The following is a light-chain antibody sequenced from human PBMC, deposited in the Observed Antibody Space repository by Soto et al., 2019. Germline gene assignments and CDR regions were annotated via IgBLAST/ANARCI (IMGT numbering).Light chain of an antibody. V-gene: IGKV3-20*01. CDR1: QSVSSSY. Sequence: EIVLTQSPGTLSLSPGERATLSCRASQSVSSSYLAWYQQKPGQAPGLLIYGASSRATGIPDRFSGSGSGTDFTLTISRLEPEDFAVYYCQQYGSSPPYTFGQGTKLEFK. CDR2: GAS. J-gene: IGKJ2*01. CDR3: QQYGSSPPYT.